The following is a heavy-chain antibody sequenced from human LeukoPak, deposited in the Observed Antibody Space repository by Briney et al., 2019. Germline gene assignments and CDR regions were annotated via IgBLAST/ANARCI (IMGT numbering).Heavy chain of an antibody. J-gene: IGHJ4*02. V-gene: IGHV3-30*03. Sequence: GGSLRLSCAASGFTFSSYEMNWVRQAPGKGLEWVAVISYDGSNKYYADSVKGRFTISRDNSKNTLYLQMNSLRAEDTAVYYCARDFRGYFDYWGQGTLVTVSS. CDR3: ARDFRGYFDY. CDR1: GFTFSSYE. CDR2: ISYDGSNK. D-gene: IGHD3-10*01.